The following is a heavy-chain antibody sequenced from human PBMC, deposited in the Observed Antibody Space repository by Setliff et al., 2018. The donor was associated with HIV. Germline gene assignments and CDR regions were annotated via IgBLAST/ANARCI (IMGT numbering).Heavy chain of an antibody. CDR2: ISSTGITT. CDR3: ARERLRFLEWLPLDY. V-gene: IGHV3-48*04. D-gene: IGHD3-3*01. Sequence: GGSLRLSCVGSGFIFSNYRMNWVRQAPGKGLEWIAYISSTGITTYYADSVKGRFTISRDNAKNSLYLQMNSLRVEDTAVYYCARERLRFLEWLPLDYWGQGTLVTVSS. J-gene: IGHJ4*02. CDR1: GFIFSNYR.